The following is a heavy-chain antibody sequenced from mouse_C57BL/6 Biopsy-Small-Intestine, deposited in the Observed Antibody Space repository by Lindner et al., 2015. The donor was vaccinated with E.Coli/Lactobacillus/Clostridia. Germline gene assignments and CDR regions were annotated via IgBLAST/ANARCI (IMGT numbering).Heavy chain of an antibody. D-gene: IGHD2-1*01. CDR3: AGRFGNSYYFDS. CDR2: ILPGSAST. V-gene: IGHV1-9*01. Sequence: VQLQESGAELMKPGTSVKLSCKATGYTFTGYWIEWVNQRPGHGLEWIGEILPGSASTDYNEKFRGKATFSADSSSNTAYMQLSSLTTEGSAIYYCAGRFGNSYYFDSWGQGTTLTVSS. CDR1: GYTFTGYW. J-gene: IGHJ2*01.